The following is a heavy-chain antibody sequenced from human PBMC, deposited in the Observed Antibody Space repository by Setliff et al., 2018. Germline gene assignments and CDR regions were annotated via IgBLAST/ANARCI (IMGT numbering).Heavy chain of an antibody. D-gene: IGHD2-15*01. CDR2: VYHSGTA. CDR1: GGSLGTYY. V-gene: IGHV4-59*12. J-gene: IGHJ4*02. CDR3: ARVAYCSGGRCYLVAEFDY. Sequence: SETLSLTCTVSGGSLGTYYWTLIRQPPGKGLEWIASVYHSGTAYYSPSLKSRVTMSVDTSKNQFSLKLRSVTAADTAVYYCARVAYCSGGRCYLVAEFDYWGQGTLVTVSS.